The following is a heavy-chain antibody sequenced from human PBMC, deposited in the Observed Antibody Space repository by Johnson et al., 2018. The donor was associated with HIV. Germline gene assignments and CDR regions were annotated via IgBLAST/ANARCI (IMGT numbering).Heavy chain of an antibody. V-gene: IGHV3-23*04. D-gene: IGHD2-21*01. CDR3: AVVALPMYWYDAFDI. CDR1: GFTFSSYW. J-gene: IGHJ3*02. CDR2: ISGSGGST. Sequence: VQLVESGGGVVQPGRSLRLSCAASGFTFSSYWMSWVRQAPGKGLEWVSAISGSGGSTYYADSVKGRFTISRDNSKNTLYLQMNSLRAEDTAVYYCAVVALPMYWYDAFDIWGQGTMVTVSS.